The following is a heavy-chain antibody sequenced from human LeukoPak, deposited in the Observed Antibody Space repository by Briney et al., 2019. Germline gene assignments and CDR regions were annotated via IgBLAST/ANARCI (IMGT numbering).Heavy chain of an antibody. Sequence: GGSLRLSCAASGFTFSGYSISWVRHAPGKGPEWGSTITGSGDATYYADAVEGRFTISRDNSKNTLYVQMNSLRAEDTAVYYCAKDRQSRGSLGFDYWGQGALVIVSS. CDR3: AKDRQSRGSLGFDY. V-gene: IGHV3-23*01. CDR2: ITGSGDAT. D-gene: IGHD3-22*01. J-gene: IGHJ4*02. CDR1: GFTFSGYS.